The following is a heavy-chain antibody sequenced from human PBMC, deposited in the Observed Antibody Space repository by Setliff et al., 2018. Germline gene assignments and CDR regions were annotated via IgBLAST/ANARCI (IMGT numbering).Heavy chain of an antibody. J-gene: IGHJ4*02. CDR3: ARLDSGYDPDY. V-gene: IGHV4-34*01. CDR1: GGSFSGYY. Sequence: SETLSLTCAVYGGSFSGYYWSWIRQPPGKGLEWIGEVNHSGSTNYNPSLKSRVTISVDASKNQFSLKLSSVTAADTAVYYCARLDSGYDPDYWGQGTLVTVSS. CDR2: VNHSGST. D-gene: IGHD5-12*01.